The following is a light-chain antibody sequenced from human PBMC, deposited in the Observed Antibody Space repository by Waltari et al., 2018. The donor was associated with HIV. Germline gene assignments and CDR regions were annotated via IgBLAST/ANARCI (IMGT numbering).Light chain of an antibody. Sequence: IVLPQSTATLSLSPGERATLSCSASQSVSSYLAWYQQKPGQAPRLLIYDASNRATGIPARFSGSGSGTDFTLTISSLEPEDFAVYYCQQRSNWLTFGQGTRLEIK. J-gene: IGKJ5*01. CDR1: QSVSSY. CDR3: QQRSNWLT. CDR2: DAS. V-gene: IGKV3-11*01.